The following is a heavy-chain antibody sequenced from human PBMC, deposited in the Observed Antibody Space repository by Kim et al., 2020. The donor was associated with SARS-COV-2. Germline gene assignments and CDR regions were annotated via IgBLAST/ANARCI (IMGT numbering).Heavy chain of an antibody. CDR1: GYTFTGYY. D-gene: IGHD1-26*01. Sequence: ASVKVSCKASGYTFTGYYMHWVRQAPGQGLEWMGWINPNSGGTNYAQKFQGRVTMTRDTSISTAYMELSRLRSDDTAVYYCASNSGSYYGNFDYWGQGTLVTVSS. J-gene: IGHJ4*02. V-gene: IGHV1-2*02. CDR3: ASNSGSYYGNFDY. CDR2: INPNSGGT.